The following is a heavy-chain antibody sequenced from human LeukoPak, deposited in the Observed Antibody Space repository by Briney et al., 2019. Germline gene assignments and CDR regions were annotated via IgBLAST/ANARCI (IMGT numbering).Heavy chain of an antibody. CDR2: ISSSGSTI. Sequence: PGGSLRLSCAASGFTFSSYEMNWDSQAPGKGLEWVSYISSSGSTIYYADSVKGRSTISRANAKNSLYLQMNSLRAEDTAVYYCARAVEWDLHTYYYYYYMDVWGKGTTVTISS. D-gene: IGHD1-1*01. CDR1: GFTFSSYE. J-gene: IGHJ6*03. CDR3: ARAVEWDLHTYYYYYYMDV. V-gene: IGHV3-48*03.